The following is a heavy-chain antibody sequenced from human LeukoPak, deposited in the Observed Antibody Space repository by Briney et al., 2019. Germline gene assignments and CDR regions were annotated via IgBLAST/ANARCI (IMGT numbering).Heavy chain of an antibody. CDR1: GFTFKNYA. V-gene: IGHV3-23*01. Sequence: GGSLRLSCAASGFTFKNYAMTWVRQAPGKGLEWASGISGSGDNTYYADSDSVKGRFTISRDNPKNTLYLQMNSLGAEDTAVYYCARVGAAYYYYMDVWGKGTTVTVSS. D-gene: IGHD2-15*01. CDR3: ARVGAAYYYYMDV. CDR2: ISGSGDNT. J-gene: IGHJ6*03.